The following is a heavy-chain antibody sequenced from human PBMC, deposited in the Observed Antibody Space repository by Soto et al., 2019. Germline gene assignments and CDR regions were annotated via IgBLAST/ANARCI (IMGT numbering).Heavy chain of an antibody. Sequence: ASVKVSCKASGGTFSSYAIGWVRQAPGQGLEWMGGIIPIFGTANYAQKFQGRVTITADESTSTAYMELSSLRSEDTAVYYCARGGITGTTYSYYYYYGMDVWGRGTTVTVSS. J-gene: IGHJ6*02. CDR1: GGTFSSYA. CDR3: ARGGITGTTYSYYYYYGMDV. D-gene: IGHD1-20*01. V-gene: IGHV1-69*13. CDR2: IIPIFGTA.